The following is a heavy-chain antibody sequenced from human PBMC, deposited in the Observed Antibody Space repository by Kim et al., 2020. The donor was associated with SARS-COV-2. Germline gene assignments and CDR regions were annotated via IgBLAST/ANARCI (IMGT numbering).Heavy chain of an antibody. CDR3: TTEGGKSIAARPVDY. CDR1: GFTFSNAW. J-gene: IGHJ4*02. CDR2: IKSKTDGGTT. Sequence: GGSLRLSCAASGFTFSNAWMSWVRQAPGKGLEWVGRIKSKTDGGTTDYAAPVKGRFTISRDDSKNTLYLQMNSLKTEDTAVYYCTTEGGKSIAARPVDYWGQGTLVTVSS. D-gene: IGHD6-6*01. V-gene: IGHV3-15*01.